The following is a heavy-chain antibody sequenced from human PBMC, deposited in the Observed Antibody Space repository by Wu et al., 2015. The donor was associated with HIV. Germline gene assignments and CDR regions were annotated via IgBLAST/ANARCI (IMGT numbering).Heavy chain of an antibody. CDR3: AGGGGRTSMDPFDF. J-gene: IGHJ4*02. V-gene: IGHV1-69*05. CDR2: ITPIFGTA. CDR1: GGTFNTYA. D-gene: IGHD5-18*01. Sequence: QVQLVQSGAEVKKPGSSVKVSCTASGGTFNTYAITWVRQAPGRGLEWMGGITPIFGTANYAHNFKGRVSITTDESTHTAYMELSSLRSDDTAFYYCAGGGGRTSMDPFDFWGQGTLVTVSS.